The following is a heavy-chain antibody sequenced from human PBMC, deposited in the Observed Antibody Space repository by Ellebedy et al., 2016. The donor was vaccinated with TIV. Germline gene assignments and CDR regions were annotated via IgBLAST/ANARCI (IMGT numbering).Heavy chain of an antibody. CDR2: TTGSSSYI. CDR3: ARGRIAAGGTFDS. V-gene: IGHV3-21*01. CDR1: GFTFSNYG. Sequence: PGGSLRLSCAASGFTFSNYGMNWVRQAPGKGLEWVSFTTGSSSYIYYAYAVKGRFTVSRDNAKNSLYLQMNSLRAEDTAVYYCARGRIAAGGTFDSWGQGTLVTVSS. D-gene: IGHD6-13*01. J-gene: IGHJ4*02.